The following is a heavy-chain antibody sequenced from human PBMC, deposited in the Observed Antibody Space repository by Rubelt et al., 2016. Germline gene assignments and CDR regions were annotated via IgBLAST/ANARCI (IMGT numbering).Heavy chain of an antibody. CDR1: GFTFSNYY. Sequence: GGTLRLSCAASGFTFSNYYMSWVRQTPGKGLEWVSSVSSSSTYIYYADSVKGRFTISRDNAKNSLYLLMDSLRVEDTAVYYCAREGEDFWTWGQGTLVTVSS. CDR3: AREGEDFWT. CDR2: VSSSSTYI. V-gene: IGHV3-21*01. J-gene: IGHJ5*02. D-gene: IGHD3-3*01.